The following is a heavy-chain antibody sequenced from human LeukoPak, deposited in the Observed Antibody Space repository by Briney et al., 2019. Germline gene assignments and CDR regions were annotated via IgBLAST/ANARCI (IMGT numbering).Heavy chain of an antibody. V-gene: IGHV4-34*01. Sequence: SETLSLTCAVYGGSFSGYHWSWIRQPPGKGLEWIGEINHSGSTNYNPSLKSRVTISVDTSKNQFSLKLSSVTAADTAVYFCARGNYDYFDGWGQGTLVTVSS. CDR2: INHSGST. D-gene: IGHD1-7*01. CDR1: GGSFSGYH. CDR3: ARGNYDYFDG. J-gene: IGHJ4*02.